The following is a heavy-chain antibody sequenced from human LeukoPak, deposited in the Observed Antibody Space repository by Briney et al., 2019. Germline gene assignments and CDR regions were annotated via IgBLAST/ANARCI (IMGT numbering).Heavy chain of an antibody. Sequence: SVKVSCKASGYTFTSYGISWVRQAPGQGLEWMGRIIPILGIANYAQKFQGRVTITADKSTSTAYMELSSLRSEDTAVYYCARSAYYYDSSGQRPWYFDLWGRGTLVTVSS. CDR3: ARSAYYYDSSGQRPWYFDL. D-gene: IGHD3-22*01. CDR1: GYTFTSYG. V-gene: IGHV1-69*04. CDR2: IIPILGIA. J-gene: IGHJ2*01.